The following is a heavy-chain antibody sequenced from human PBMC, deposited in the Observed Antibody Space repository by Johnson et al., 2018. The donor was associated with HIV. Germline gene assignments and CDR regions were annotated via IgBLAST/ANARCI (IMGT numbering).Heavy chain of an antibody. Sequence: VQLVESGGGLVQPGRSLRLSCAASGFTFDDYAMHWVRQAPGKGLEWVSVIYSGGSTYYADSVKGRFTISRDNSKNTLYLQMNSLRAEDTAVYYCARGAAGAFDIWGQGTMVTVSS. CDR3: ARGAAGAFDI. V-gene: IGHV3-66*01. CDR2: IYSGGST. J-gene: IGHJ3*02. CDR1: GFTFDDYA. D-gene: IGHD6-13*01.